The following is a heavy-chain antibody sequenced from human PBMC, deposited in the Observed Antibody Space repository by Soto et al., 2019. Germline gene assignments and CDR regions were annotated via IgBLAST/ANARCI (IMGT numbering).Heavy chain of an antibody. CDR3: AKGASGTMGSFHRRWYFDY. J-gene: IGHJ4*02. V-gene: IGHV3-23*01. D-gene: IGHD1-26*01. Sequence: EVQLLESGGGLVQPGGSLRLSCAASGFTFSSYAMSWVRQAPGKGLEWVSAISGSGGSTYYADSVKGRFTISRDNSKNTLYLQMNSLRAEDTAVYYCAKGASGTMGSFHRRWYFDYWGQGTLVTVSS. CDR1: GFTFSSYA. CDR2: ISGSGGST.